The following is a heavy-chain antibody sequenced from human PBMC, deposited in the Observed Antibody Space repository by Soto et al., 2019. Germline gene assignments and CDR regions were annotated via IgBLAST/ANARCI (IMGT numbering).Heavy chain of an antibody. Sequence: QVQLVESGGGVVQPGTSLRLSCAASGFIFSSHAMHWVRQAPGKGLEWVAATSYDGSHKYYADSVKGRFTISRDNSKNTLSLQMNSLRAEDTAEYYCAKSYGSGSFSVSDHWGQGTLVIVSS. V-gene: IGHV3-30*18. CDR1: GFIFSSHA. D-gene: IGHD3-10*01. J-gene: IGHJ5*02. CDR2: TSYDGSHK. CDR3: AKSYGSGSFSVSDH.